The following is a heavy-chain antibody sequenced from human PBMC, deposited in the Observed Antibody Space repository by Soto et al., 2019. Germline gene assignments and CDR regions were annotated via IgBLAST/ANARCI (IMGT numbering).Heavy chain of an antibody. CDR3: AKGYGPAYYFYGMDV. CDR1: GFTFDDYT. CDR2: ISWDGGST. Sequence: GWSLRLSCAAAGFTFDDYTMHWVRQAPGKGLEWVSLISWDGGSTYYADSVKGRFTISRDNSKNSLYLQMNSLRTEDTALYYCAKGYGPAYYFYGMDVWGQGTTVTGSS. J-gene: IGHJ6*02. V-gene: IGHV3-43*01. D-gene: IGHD1-1*01.